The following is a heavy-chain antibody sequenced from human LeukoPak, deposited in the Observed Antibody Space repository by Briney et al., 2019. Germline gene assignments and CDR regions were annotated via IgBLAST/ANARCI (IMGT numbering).Heavy chain of an antibody. J-gene: IGHJ5*02. V-gene: IGHV4-34*01. CDR1: GGSFSGYY. Sequence: SETLSLTCAVYGGSFSGYYWSWLRQPPGKGLEWIGEINHSGSTNYNPSLKSRVTISVDTSKNQFSLKLSSVTAADTAVYYCARGQTVWEQLVRSNWFDPWGQGTLVTLSS. CDR3: ARGQTVWEQLVRSNWFDP. CDR2: INHSGST. D-gene: IGHD6-6*01.